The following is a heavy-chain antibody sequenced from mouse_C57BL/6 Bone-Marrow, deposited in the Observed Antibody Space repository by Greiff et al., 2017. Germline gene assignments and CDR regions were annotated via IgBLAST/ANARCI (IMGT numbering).Heavy chain of an antibody. CDR3: ARPLRKWLLPFDY. D-gene: IGHD2-3*01. J-gene: IGHJ2*01. V-gene: IGHV1-7*01. CDR2: INPSSGYT. Sequence: QVQLQQSGAELAKPGASVKLSCKASGYTFTSYWMHWVKQRPGQGLEWIGYINPSSGYTKYNQKFKDKATLTADKSSSTAYMQLRSLTYEDSAVYYCARPLRKWLLPFDYWGQGTTLTVSS. CDR1: GYTFTSYW.